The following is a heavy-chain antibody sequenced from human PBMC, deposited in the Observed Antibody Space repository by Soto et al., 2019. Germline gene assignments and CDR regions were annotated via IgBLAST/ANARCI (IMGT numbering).Heavy chain of an antibody. CDR1: GFPFNTHG. CDR2: ISGGGDRT. Sequence: VGSLRLFCGASGFPFNTHGMAWVRQAPGKGLEWVSGISGGGDRTQYADGVKGRFTISRDNSKNTVDLQMTSLRAEDTATYYCAKTATYDYVWGDYRYFFDHWGQGTVVTVSS. V-gene: IGHV3-23*01. CDR3: AKTATYDYVWGDYRYFFDH. J-gene: IGHJ4*02. D-gene: IGHD3-16*02.